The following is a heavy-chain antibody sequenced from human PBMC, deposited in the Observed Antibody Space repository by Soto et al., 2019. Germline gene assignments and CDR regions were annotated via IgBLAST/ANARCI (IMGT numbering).Heavy chain of an antibody. J-gene: IGHJ4*02. CDR3: ARPGDNYNLLDY. CDR2: SSNSGTFT. D-gene: IGHD1-1*01. Sequence: GGSLRLSCEASGFTFSDYYMSWIRQAPGKGLEWIAYSSNSGTFTKYADSVKGRFSISRDNAKNSLYLQINNLSGEDTATYFCARPGDNYNLLDYCGQGPQVTVYS. V-gene: IGHV3-11*06. CDR1: GFTFSDYY.